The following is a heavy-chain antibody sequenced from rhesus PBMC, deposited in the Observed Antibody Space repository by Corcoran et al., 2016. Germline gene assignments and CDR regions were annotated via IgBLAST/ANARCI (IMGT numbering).Heavy chain of an antibody. D-gene: IGHD2-21*01. V-gene: IGHV1S2*01. CDR3: ARVCTGSGCYAWGDY. CDR1: GYTFTDYY. Sequence: QVQLVQSGAEVKKPGSSVNVSCKASGYTFTDYYMHWVRQAPRHVLEWMRWINPYNGNPNDEQKFQGKGNMTRDTATSTAYRELSSLRSEDTAGYYCARVCTGSGCYAWGDYWGQGVLVTVSS. J-gene: IGHJ4*01. CDR2: INPYNGNP.